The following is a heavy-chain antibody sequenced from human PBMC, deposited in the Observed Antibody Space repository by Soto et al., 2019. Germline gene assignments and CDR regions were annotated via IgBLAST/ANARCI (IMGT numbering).Heavy chain of an antibody. CDR1: GYTFANYG. V-gene: IGHV1-18*01. Sequence: VLLVQSGGEVKKPGASVKVSCKASGYTFANYGLSWLRQAPGQGLEWMAWISGYNGDTYYAQNQNLQGRAGRTTATSTNTVYMELKSLRSDDTAVYYWERTRLDCRTTSCYEFWGQGTLVTVSS. J-gene: IGHJ4*02. CDR2: ISGYNGDT. D-gene: IGHD2-2*01. CDR3: ERTRLDCRTTSCYEF.